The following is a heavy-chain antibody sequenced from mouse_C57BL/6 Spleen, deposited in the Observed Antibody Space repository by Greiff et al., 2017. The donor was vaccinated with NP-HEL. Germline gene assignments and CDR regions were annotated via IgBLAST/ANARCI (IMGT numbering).Heavy chain of an antibody. V-gene: IGHV1-19*01. CDR2: INPYNGGT. J-gene: IGHJ2*01. Sequence: EVQLQQSGPVLVKPGASVKMSCKASGYTFTDYYMNWVKQSHGKSLEWIGVINPYNGGTSYNQKFKGKATLTVDKSSSTAYMELNSLTSEDSAVYYCARDGNYLYYFDYWGQGTTLTVSS. D-gene: IGHD2-1*01. CDR3: ARDGNYLYYFDY. CDR1: GYTFTDYY.